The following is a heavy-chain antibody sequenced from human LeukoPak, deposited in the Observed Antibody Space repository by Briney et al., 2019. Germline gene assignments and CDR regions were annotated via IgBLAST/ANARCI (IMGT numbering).Heavy chain of an antibody. V-gene: IGHV1-69*02. D-gene: IGHD2-21*01. Sequence: SVKVSCKASGGTFSSYTISWVRQAPGQGLEWMGRIIPILGIANYAQKFRGRVTITADKSTSTAYKELSSLRSEDTAVYYSARGPGHCGGDCYIGYWGQGTLVTVSS. CDR2: IIPILGIA. J-gene: IGHJ4*02. CDR3: ARGPGHCGGDCYIGY. CDR1: GGTFSSYT.